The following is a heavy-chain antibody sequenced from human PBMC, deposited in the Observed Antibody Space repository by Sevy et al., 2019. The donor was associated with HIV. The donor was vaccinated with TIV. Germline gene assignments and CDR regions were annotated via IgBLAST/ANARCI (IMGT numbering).Heavy chain of an antibody. V-gene: IGHV3-30*14. CDR2: ISYDGSNQ. CDR3: ARDIAPATDYDFWSGYSTRTYYYYGMDV. Sequence: GGSLRLSCAASGFTFNSYSMYWVRQAPGKGLEWVAVISYDGSNQYYADSVKGRFTVSRDNSKNTLYLQMNSLRAEVTAVYYCARDIAPATDYDFWSGYSTRTYYYYGMDVWGQGTTVTVSS. J-gene: IGHJ6*02. CDR1: GFTFNSYS. D-gene: IGHD3-3*01.